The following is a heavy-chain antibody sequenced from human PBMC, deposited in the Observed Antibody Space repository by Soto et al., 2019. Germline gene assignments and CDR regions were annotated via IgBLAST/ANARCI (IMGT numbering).Heavy chain of an antibody. Sequence: GASVKRSCKASGYSFTGYDVHWVRQAAGHGLEWMGWINPSSGNTGHAEKFQGRLTLTRNISTSTDYLELRSLRSEDTAVYYCARADRSSNDAFDIWGQGTMVTVSS. CDR1: GYSFTGYD. V-gene: IGHV1-8*02. D-gene: IGHD3-22*01. J-gene: IGHJ3*02. CDR3: ARADRSSNDAFDI. CDR2: INPSSGNT.